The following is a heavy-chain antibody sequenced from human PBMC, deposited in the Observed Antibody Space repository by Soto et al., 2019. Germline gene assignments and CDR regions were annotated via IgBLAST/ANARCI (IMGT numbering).Heavy chain of an antibody. V-gene: IGHV4-61*01. D-gene: IGHD3-3*01. CDR2: IYYSGST. J-gene: IGHJ5*02. CDR1: GGSVSSGSYY. CDR3: ARVFQSNYDFWSGYSSSNGRWFDP. Sequence: PSETLSLTCPVSGGSVSSGSYYWSWIRQPPGKGLEWIGYIYYSGSTNYNPSLKSRVTISVDTSKNQFSLKLSSVTAADTAVYYCARVFQSNYDFWSGYSSSNGRWFDPWGQGTLVTVSS.